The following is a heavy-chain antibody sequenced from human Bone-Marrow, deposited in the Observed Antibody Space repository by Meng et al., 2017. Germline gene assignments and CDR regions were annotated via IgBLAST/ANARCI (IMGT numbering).Heavy chain of an antibody. J-gene: IGHJ4*02. CDR2: ISSSGSTT. CDR1: GFSFSNYE. Sequence: GESLKISCAVSGFSFSNYEMSWVRQAPGKGLEWISYISSSGSTTYYADSVKGRFTISRDNAKNSLYLQMNSLRGEDTAVYYCAREPLRGFDYWGQGTLVTVSS. D-gene: IGHD3-3*01. CDR3: AREPLRGFDY. V-gene: IGHV3-48*03.